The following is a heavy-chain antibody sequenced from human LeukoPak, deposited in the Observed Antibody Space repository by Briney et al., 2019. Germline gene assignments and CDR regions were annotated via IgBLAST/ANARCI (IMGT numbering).Heavy chain of an antibody. CDR3: ARDRSDYYDSSGYGPIDY. CDR2: IIPIFGTA. Sequence: SVKVSCKASGGTFSSYAISWVRQAPGQGLEWMGGIIPIFGTANYAQKFQGRVTITADESTSTAYMELSSLRPEDTAVYYCARDRSDYYDSSGYGPIDYWGQGTLVTVSS. CDR1: GGTFSSYA. D-gene: IGHD3-22*01. J-gene: IGHJ4*02. V-gene: IGHV1-69*13.